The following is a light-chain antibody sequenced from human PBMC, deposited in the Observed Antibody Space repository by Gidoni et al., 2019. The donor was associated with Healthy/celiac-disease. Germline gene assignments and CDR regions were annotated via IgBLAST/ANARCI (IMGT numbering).Light chain of an antibody. J-gene: IGKJ3*01. CDR1: QSVSSSY. V-gene: IGKV3-20*01. CDR2: GAS. CDR3: QQYGSSRPFT. Sequence: EIVLTQSPGTLSLSPGERATLSCRASQSVSSSYLAWYQQKPGQAPRLLIYGASSRATGIPDRFSGSGSGTDFTLTISRLEPEDFAVYYCQQYGSSRPFTFGPXTKVDIK.